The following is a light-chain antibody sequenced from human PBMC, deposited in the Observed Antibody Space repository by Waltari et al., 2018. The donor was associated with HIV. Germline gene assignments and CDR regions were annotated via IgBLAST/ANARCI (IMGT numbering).Light chain of an antibody. CDR1: SSHIGAYNH. Sequence: QSALTQPASVSGSRGQSLTMSCTGTSSHIGAYNHVSWFQQRPGKAPKLIIYDVTDRPSGVSKRFSGSKSGITASLTISGLQADDEGDYYCSSYTASNTLWVFGGGTKLTVL. J-gene: IGLJ3*02. CDR2: DVT. CDR3: SSYTASNTLWV. V-gene: IGLV2-14*03.